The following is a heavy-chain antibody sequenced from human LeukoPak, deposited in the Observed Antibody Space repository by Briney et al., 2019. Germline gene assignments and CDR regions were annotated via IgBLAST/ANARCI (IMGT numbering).Heavy chain of an antibody. Sequence: SETLSLTCTVSGGSISSGGYYWSWIRQHPGKGLEWIGYIYYSGSTYYNPSLKSRVTISVDTSKNQFSLKLSSVTAADTAVCYCARAGSSGWYNAFDIWGQGTMVTVSS. J-gene: IGHJ3*02. CDR1: GGSISSGGYY. V-gene: IGHV4-31*03. D-gene: IGHD6-19*01. CDR2: IYYSGST. CDR3: ARAGSSGWYNAFDI.